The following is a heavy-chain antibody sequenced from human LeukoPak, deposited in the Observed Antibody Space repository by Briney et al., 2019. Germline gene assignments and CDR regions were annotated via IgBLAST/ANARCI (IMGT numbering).Heavy chain of an antibody. D-gene: IGHD5-12*01. V-gene: IGHV4-31*03. CDR1: GGSISSGGYY. J-gene: IGHJ4*02. CDR2: IYYSGST. CDR3: ARGRGYSGYDYGVYY. Sequence: SETLSLTCTVSGGSISSGGYYWSWIRQHPGKGLEWIGYIYYSGSTYYNPSLKSRVTISVDTSKNQFSLKLSSVTAADTAVYYCARGRGYSGYDYGVYYWGQGTLVTVSS.